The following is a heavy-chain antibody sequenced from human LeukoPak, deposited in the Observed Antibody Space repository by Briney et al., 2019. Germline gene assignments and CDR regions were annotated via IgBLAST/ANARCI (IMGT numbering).Heavy chain of an antibody. Sequence: ASVKVSCKASGYTFTSYGISWVRQAPGQGLEWMGWISAYNGNTNYAQKLQGRVTMTTDTSTSTAYMELRSLRSDDTAVYYCARSSCSGGSCSKRYYYYYYMDVWGKGTTVTISS. CDR1: GYTFTSYG. D-gene: IGHD2-15*01. J-gene: IGHJ6*03. CDR2: ISAYNGNT. CDR3: ARSSCSGGSCSKRYYYYYYMDV. V-gene: IGHV1-18*01.